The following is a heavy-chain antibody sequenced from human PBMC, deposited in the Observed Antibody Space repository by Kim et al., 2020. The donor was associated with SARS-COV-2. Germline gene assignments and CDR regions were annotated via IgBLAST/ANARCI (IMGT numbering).Heavy chain of an antibody. CDR3: ATSWSGYYPLFDY. CDR1: GGSFSGYY. CDR2: INHSGST. J-gene: IGHJ4*02. Sequence: SETLSLTCAVYGGSFSGYYWSWIRQPPGKGLEWIGEINHSGSTNYNPSLKSRVTISVDTSKNQFSLKLSSVTAADTAVYYCATSWSGYYPLFDYWGQGTLVTVSS. D-gene: IGHD3-3*01. V-gene: IGHV4-34*01.